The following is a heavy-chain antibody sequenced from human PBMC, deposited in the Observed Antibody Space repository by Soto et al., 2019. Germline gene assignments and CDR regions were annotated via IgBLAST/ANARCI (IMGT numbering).Heavy chain of an antibody. Sequence: SVKVSCKASGGSFSSYAISWVRQAPGQGLEWMGGIIPIFGTANYAQKFQGRVTITADESTSTAYMELSSLRSEDTAVYYCARDVTGTTMGWFDPWGQGTLVTVSS. V-gene: IGHV1-69*13. CDR1: GGSFSSYA. CDR3: ARDVTGTTMGWFDP. D-gene: IGHD1-20*01. J-gene: IGHJ5*02. CDR2: IIPIFGTA.